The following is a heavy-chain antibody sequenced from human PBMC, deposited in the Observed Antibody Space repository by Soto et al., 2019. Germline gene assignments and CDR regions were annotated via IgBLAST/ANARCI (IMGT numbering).Heavy chain of an antibody. D-gene: IGHD3-3*02. CDR3: ARGPF. V-gene: IGHV3-7*01. CDR1: GFTFGNQW. J-gene: IGHJ4*02. Sequence: EVQLVESGGGVVQPGGSLRLSCAVSGFTFGNQWMSWVRQAPGKGLEWVANINQDGSAKSHVDSVEGRFTISRDNAKNSLYLQRNSLRVEDTAVYYCARGPFWGQGTLVTVSS. CDR2: INQDGSAK.